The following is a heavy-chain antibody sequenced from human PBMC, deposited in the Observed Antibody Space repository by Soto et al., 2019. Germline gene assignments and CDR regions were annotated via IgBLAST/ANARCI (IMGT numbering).Heavy chain of an antibody. CDR3: ARDPRQDCSGETCYYS. J-gene: IGHJ4*02. D-gene: IGHD2-15*01. V-gene: IGHV1-69*01. CDR2: IIPIFGTT. CDR1: GGTLSSYV. Sequence: QVQLVQSAAEVKKPGSSVKVSCKASGGTLSSYVISWVRQAPGQGLEWMGGIIPIFGTTTYGEKFQGRATITADESTSTTYMELSSLKSEDTAVYYCARDPRQDCSGETCYYSWGQGTLVTVSS.